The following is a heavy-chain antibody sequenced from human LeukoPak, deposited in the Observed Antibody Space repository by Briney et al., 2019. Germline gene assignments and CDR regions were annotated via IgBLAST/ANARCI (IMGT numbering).Heavy chain of an antibody. CDR1: GGSISSGSYY. CDR2: IYTSGST. D-gene: IGHD2-2*01. CDR3: ARGGYGYCSSTSCYDGSYYMDV. V-gene: IGHV4-61*02. Sequence: PSETMSLTCTVSGGSISSGSYYWSWIRQPAGKGLEWIGRIYTSGSTNYNPSLKSRVTISVDTSKNQFSLKLSSVTAADTAVYYCARGGYGYCSSTSCYDGSYYMDVWGKGTTVTISS. J-gene: IGHJ6*03.